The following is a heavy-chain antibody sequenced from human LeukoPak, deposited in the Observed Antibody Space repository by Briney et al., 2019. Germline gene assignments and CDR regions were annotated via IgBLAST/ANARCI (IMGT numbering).Heavy chain of an antibody. J-gene: IGHJ5*02. CDR3: ARVPGGWGSVWFAP. CDR2: TYYSGRT. CDR1: AGSIRSYH. V-gene: IGHV4-59*01. Sequence: KSSETLSLNCTVYAGSIRSYHWSWLRQPTGKGLEWLGYTYYSGRTNSNTFLKSRVTISVATSKKQFSLKMSSVTAAATAVYYFARVPGGWGSVWFAPWGQGTLVTVSS. D-gene: IGHD7-27*01.